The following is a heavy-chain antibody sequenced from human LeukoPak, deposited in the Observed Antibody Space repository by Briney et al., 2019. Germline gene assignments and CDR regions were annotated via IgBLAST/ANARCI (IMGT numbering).Heavy chain of an antibody. CDR2: ISGSGGST. CDR3: AKDPYRGPRYSFDY. D-gene: IGHD5-18*01. V-gene: IGHV3-23*01. J-gene: IGHJ4*02. Sequence: PGASLRLSCAASGFTFSSYAMSWVRQAPGKGLEWVSAISGSGGSTYYADSVKGRFTISRDNSKNTLYLQMNSLRAEDTAVYYCAKDPYRGPRYSFDYWGQGTLVTVSS. CDR1: GFTFSSYA.